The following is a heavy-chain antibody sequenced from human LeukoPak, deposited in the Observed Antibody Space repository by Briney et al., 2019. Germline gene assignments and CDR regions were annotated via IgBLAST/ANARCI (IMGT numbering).Heavy chain of an antibody. CDR1: GASITHHY. V-gene: IGHV4-59*11. Sequence: PETLSLTCTVSGASITHHYWSWIRQPPGKGLEYIGYFYYDGSTNYTSSVRSGVTILVGTSRNQFTLNLRSVTAADTAKYYCARGISGRYRSMGRFAFDIWGQGTMDRVSS. CDR2: FYYDGST. CDR3: ARGISGRYRSMGRFAFDI. J-gene: IGHJ3*02. D-gene: IGHD1-26*01.